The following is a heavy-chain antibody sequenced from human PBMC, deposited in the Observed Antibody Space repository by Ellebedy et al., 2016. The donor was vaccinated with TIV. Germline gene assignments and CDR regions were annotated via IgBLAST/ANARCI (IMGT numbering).Heavy chain of an antibody. J-gene: IGHJ2*01. CDR3: ARHLLRDFYGSGSPNHWYFDL. CDR2: SYYSGAT. D-gene: IGHD3-10*01. CDR1: GGSISSSSHY. V-gene: IGHV4-39*01. Sequence: SETLSLTXTVSGGSISSSSHYWGWIRQPPGTGLQWIAISYYSGATYYNPSLKSRVTISLDTSKNHFSLRLSSVTAADTAVYYCARHLLRDFYGSGSPNHWYFDLWGRGTQVTVSS.